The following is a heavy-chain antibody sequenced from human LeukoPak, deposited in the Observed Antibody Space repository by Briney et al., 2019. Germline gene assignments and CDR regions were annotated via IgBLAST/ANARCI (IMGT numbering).Heavy chain of an antibody. CDR1: GGSISSGDYY. CDR3: AREAPQLRLFDY. J-gene: IGHJ4*02. Sequence: PSQTLSLTCTVSGGSISSGDYYWRWIRQPPGKGLEWIGYIYYSGSTYYNPSLKSRVTISVDTSKNQFSLKQSSVTAAGTAVYYCAREAPQLRLFDYWGQGTLVTVSS. CDR2: IYYSGST. V-gene: IGHV4-30-4*08. D-gene: IGHD2-2*01.